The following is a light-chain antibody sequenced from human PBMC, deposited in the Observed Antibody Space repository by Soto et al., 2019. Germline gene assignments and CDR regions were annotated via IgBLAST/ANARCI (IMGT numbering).Light chain of an antibody. CDR1: QSVSSFY. V-gene: IGKV3D-15*01. Sequence: EIVLTQSPGTLSLSPGERATLSCRASQSVSSFYLGWYQQKPGQAPRLLIFDASTRATGIPARFSGSGSGTEFTLTISSLQSEDFAVYYCQQYNNWPGITFGQGTRLEIK. CDR2: DAS. CDR3: QQYNNWPGIT. J-gene: IGKJ5*01.